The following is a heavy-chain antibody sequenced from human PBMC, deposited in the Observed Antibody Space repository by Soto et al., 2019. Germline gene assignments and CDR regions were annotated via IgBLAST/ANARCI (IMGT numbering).Heavy chain of an antibody. CDR2: IYYSGST. J-gene: IGHJ4*02. CDR3: ARDGYYDSSGYPGY. V-gene: IGHV4-30-4*01. D-gene: IGHD3-22*01. Sequence: PSETLSLTCTVSGGSISSGDYYWSWIRQPPGKGLEWIGYIYYSGSTYYNPSLKSRVTISVDTSKNQFSLKLSSVTAADTAVYYCARDGYYDSSGYPGYWGQGTLVTVSS. CDR1: GGSISSGDYY.